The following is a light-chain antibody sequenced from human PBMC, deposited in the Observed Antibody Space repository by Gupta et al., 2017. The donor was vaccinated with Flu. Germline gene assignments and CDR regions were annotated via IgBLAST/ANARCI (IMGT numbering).Light chain of an antibody. V-gene: IGKV1-39*01. Sequence: DIQMTQSPSSLSASVGDRVTITCRASQSISSYLHWYQQKPGKAPKPLIYAASSLQSGVPSRFSGSGAGTDFTLTTSSLQPEDFATYYCQQRYSTPPGTFGQGTKVEIK. J-gene: IGKJ1*01. CDR3: QQRYSTPPGT. CDR1: QSISSY. CDR2: AAS.